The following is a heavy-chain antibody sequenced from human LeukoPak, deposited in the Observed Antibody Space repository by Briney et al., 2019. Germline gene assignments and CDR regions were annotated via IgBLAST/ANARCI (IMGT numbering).Heavy chain of an antibody. V-gene: IGHV3-23*01. CDR3: AKALSYYDNIGLYY. Sequence: PGESLRLSCAASGFTFSNYAMTWVRQAPGKGLEWVSTITGSGSTYDAESVKGRFTISRDTSKNTLYLQMNSLRVEDTAVYYCAKALSYYDNIGLYYWGQGTLVTVSS. D-gene: IGHD3-22*01. J-gene: IGHJ4*02. CDR2: ITGSGST. CDR1: GFTFSNYA.